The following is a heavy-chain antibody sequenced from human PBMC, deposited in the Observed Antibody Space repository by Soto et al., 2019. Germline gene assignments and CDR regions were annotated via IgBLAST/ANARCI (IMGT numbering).Heavy chain of an antibody. V-gene: IGHV3-74*01. J-gene: IGHJ4*02. Sequence: EVQLVESGGGLVQPGGSLRLSCAASGFTFSSYWMHWVRQAPGKGLVWVSRINSDGSNTYYAVSVKGRSTISRDNAKNTRYLPMNSLSSADTAVYYCARSFCYWGQATLVTVSS. CDR2: INSDGSNT. CDR1: GFTFSSYW. CDR3: ARSFCY.